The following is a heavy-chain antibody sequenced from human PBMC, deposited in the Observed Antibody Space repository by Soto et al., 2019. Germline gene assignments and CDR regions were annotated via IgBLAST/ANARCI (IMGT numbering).Heavy chain of an antibody. D-gene: IGHD4-17*01. J-gene: IGHJ3*02. CDR2: TYNRGNT. V-gene: IGHV4-31*03. Sequence: QVQLQESGPGLARPSQTLSLTCTVSGDSISSGDYYWTWIRQHPGKGLEWIGYTYNRGNTYYSPSLKSRVTVAVDTSKNHFSLTLSSVTAADTAVYYCAPKPNAHDYDWAFDIWGQGTMVTVS. CDR3: APKPNAHDYDWAFDI. CDR1: GDSISSGDYY.